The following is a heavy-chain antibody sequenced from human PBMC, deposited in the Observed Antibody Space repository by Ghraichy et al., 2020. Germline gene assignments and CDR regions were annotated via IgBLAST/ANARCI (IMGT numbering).Heavy chain of an antibody. CDR1: GGSVNTGPYF. Sequence: SQTLSLTCTVSGGSVNTGPYFWTWIRQHPATGLEWIGYIHSTGSTYYKSSLKSRVTVSMDTSKNQFSLRLRSVTAADSAVYYCALEECAGDCFFTYWGQGALVTVSS. CDR2: IHSTGST. J-gene: IGHJ4*02. V-gene: IGHV4-31*03. CDR3: ALEECAGDCFFTY. D-gene: IGHD2-21*02.